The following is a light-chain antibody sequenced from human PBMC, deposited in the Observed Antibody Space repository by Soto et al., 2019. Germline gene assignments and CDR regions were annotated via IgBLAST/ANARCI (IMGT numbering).Light chain of an antibody. CDR1: QSVSNNY. V-gene: IGKV3-20*01. CDR2: GAS. J-gene: IGKJ4*01. Sequence: RASQSVSNNYLAWYQQKPGQAPRFLIYGASSRATGIPDRFFGSGSGTDFIVPMSRLYSGDFVAYYGRQHGSARRVAGGTKVDIK. CDR3: RQHGSARR.